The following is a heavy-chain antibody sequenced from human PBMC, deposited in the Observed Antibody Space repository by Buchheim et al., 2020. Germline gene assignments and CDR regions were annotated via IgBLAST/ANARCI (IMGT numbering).Heavy chain of an antibody. Sequence: EVRLVESGGGLVQPGGSLRLSCAASGFTFSSYWMHWVRQAPGKGLMWVSRIRSDGSSTSYADSVKGRFTISRDNGKNTLFLQMNSLRAEDTAVYYCARLNYDSSGYFPWGQGTL. V-gene: IGHV3-74*01. CDR3: ARLNYDSSGYFP. D-gene: IGHD3-22*01. J-gene: IGHJ5*02. CDR1: GFTFSSYW. CDR2: IRSDGSST.